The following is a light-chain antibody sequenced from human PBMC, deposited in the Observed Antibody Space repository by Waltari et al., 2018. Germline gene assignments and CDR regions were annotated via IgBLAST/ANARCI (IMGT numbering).Light chain of an antibody. CDR1: QSVSSSY. V-gene: IGKV3D-20*01. Sequence: EMVLTQSAATLSLSPGDRATLSCGASQSVSSSYLAWYQQKPGLAPRLLIYDTSSRATGIPDRFSGSGSGTDFTLTISRLEPEDFAVYYCQHYGGSSFTFGGGTKVEIK. CDR3: QHYGGSSFT. J-gene: IGKJ4*01. CDR2: DTS.